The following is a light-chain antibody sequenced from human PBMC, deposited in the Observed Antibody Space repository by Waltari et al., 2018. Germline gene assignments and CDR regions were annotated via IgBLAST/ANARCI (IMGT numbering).Light chain of an antibody. CDR3: QKYVSLPAT. CDR1: QSVSRS. Sequence: IVLTQSPGTLSLSPGERAPLSCRASQSVSRSLAWYQQKHGQAPRLLIYAASTRATGIPDRFSGSGSGTDFSLTISRLEPEDFAVYYCQKYVSLPATFGQGTKVEIK. J-gene: IGKJ1*01. CDR2: AAS. V-gene: IGKV3-20*01.